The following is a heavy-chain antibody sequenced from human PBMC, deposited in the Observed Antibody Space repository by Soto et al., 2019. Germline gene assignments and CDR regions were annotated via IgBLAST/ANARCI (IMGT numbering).Heavy chain of an antibody. Sequence: VGSLRLSCAASGFTFSSYGMHWVRQAPGKGLEWVAVISYDGSNKYYADSVKGRFTISRDNSKNTLYLQMNSLRAEDTAVYYCAKDLGYCSGGSCYGIDYWGQGALVTVSS. V-gene: IGHV3-30*18. J-gene: IGHJ4*02. CDR2: ISYDGSNK. D-gene: IGHD2-15*01. CDR1: GFTFSSYG. CDR3: AKDLGYCSGGSCYGIDY.